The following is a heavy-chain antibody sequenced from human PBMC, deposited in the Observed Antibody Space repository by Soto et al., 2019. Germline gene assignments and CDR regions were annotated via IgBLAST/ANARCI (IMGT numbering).Heavy chain of an antibody. J-gene: IGHJ6*02. CDR3: ARGDSSGYSSSWYSGMDV. CDR1: GYSFTSYW. CDR2: IDPSDSYT. D-gene: IGHD6-13*01. Sequence: GESLKISCKGSGYSFTSYWISWVRQMPGKGLEWMGRIDPSDSYTNYSPSFQGHVTISADKSISTAYLQWSSLKASDTAMYYCARGDSSGYSSSWYSGMDVWGQGTTVTVSS. V-gene: IGHV5-10-1*01.